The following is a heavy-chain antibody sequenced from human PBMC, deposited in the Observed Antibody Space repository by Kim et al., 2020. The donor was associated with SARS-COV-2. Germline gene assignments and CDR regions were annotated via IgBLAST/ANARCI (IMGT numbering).Heavy chain of an antibody. CDR3: ARDSHSSYVDY. J-gene: IGHJ4*02. Sequence: SETLSLTCTVSGGSISSPNYYWGWFRQPPGKGLEYIGSIYYRGSTYYNPSLKSRATTSLDTSKNQFSLKLTSVTAADTAVYYCARDSHSSYVDYWGQGILVTVSS. CDR2: IYYRGST. V-gene: IGHV4-39*07. D-gene: IGHD5-18*01. CDR1: GGSISSPNYY.